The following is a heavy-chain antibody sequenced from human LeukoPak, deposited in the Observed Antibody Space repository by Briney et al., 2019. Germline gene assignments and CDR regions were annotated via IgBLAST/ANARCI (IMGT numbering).Heavy chain of an antibody. V-gene: IGHV4-59*01. CDR3: TRGAGWLIDY. CDR1: GGSFSPYY. D-gene: IGHD3-16*01. CDR2: IYYSGST. J-gene: IGHJ4*02. Sequence: SETLSLTCTVSGGSFSPYYWTWVRQPPGKELEWIGYIYYSGSTNYNPSLKSRVTISVDTSKNQFSLKLSSVTAADTAVYYCTRGAGWLIDYWGQGILVTVSS.